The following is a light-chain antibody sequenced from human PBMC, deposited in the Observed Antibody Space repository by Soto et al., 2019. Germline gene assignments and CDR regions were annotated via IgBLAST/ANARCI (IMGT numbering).Light chain of an antibody. V-gene: IGLV2-23*01. J-gene: IGLJ2*01. CDR3: SSFAGDSGVV. CDR2: ESS. CDR1: SSDVGSYNL. Sequence: QSVLTQPASVSGSPGQSITISCTGTSSDVGSYNLVSWYQQHPGKAPKLMIYESSKRPSGVSDRFSGSKSGNTASLTISGLQAEDEACYYCSSFAGDSGVVFGGGTTVTVL.